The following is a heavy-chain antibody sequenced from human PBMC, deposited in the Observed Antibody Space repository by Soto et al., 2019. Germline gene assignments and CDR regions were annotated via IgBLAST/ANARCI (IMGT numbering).Heavy chain of an antibody. Sequence: SETLSLTCAVYGGSFSGYYWSWIRQPPGKGLEWIGEINHSGSTNYNPSLKSRVTISVDTSKNQFSLKLSSVTAADTAVYYCARVRMYYDILTDYFSGSCFDYWGQGTLVTVSS. CDR3: ARVRMYYDILTDYFSGSCFDY. CDR2: INHSGST. CDR1: GGSFSGYY. V-gene: IGHV4-34*01. J-gene: IGHJ4*02. D-gene: IGHD3-9*01.